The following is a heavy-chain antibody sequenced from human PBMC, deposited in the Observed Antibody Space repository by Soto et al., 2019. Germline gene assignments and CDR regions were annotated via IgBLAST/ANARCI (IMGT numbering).Heavy chain of an antibody. Sequence: ASVKVSCKASGGTFSSYTISWVRQAPGQGLEWMGRIIPILGIANYAQKFQGRVTITADKSTSTAYMELSSLRSEDTAVYYCARGSLRYFDWFPFDPWGQGTLVTVSS. D-gene: IGHD3-9*01. CDR3: ARGSLRYFDWFPFDP. J-gene: IGHJ5*02. V-gene: IGHV1-69*02. CDR2: IIPILGIA. CDR1: GGTFSSYT.